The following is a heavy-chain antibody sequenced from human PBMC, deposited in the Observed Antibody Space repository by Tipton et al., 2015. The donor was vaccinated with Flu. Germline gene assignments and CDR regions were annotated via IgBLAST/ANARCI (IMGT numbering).Heavy chain of an antibody. CDR1: DYSISSDYY. V-gene: IGHV4-61*02. J-gene: IGHJ3*01. CDR3: AGEWELLPYDVFDV. CDR2: IYTNANT. D-gene: IGHD1-26*01. Sequence: TLSLTCAVSDYSISSDYYWDWIRQPAGKGLEWIGRIYTNANTNYKPSLKSRVTISIDRSKSQFSLRLSSVTAADTAVYFCAGEWELLPYDVFDVWDQGTVVTVSS.